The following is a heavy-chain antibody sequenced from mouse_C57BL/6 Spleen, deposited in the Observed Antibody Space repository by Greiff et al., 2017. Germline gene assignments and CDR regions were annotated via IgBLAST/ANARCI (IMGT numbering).Heavy chain of an antibody. D-gene: IGHD1-1*01. Sequence: QVQLQQSGAELARPGASVKLSCKASGYTFTSYGISWVKQRTGQGLEWIGEIYPRSGNTYYNEKFKGKATLTADKSSSTAYMELRSLTSEDSAVYFCARRLVLRSLDYWGQGTTLTVSS. J-gene: IGHJ2*01. CDR2: IYPRSGNT. CDR3: ARRLVLRSLDY. V-gene: IGHV1-81*01. CDR1: GYTFTSYG.